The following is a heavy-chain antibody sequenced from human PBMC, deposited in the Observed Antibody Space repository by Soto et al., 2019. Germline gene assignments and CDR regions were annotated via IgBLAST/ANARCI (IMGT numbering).Heavy chain of an antibody. CDR3: ARGVGDLDAFDI. J-gene: IGHJ3*02. CDR2: IYYSGST. CDR1: GGSISSGDYY. Sequence: TLSLTCTVSGGSISSGDYYWSWIRQPPGKGLEWIGYIYYSGSTYYNPSPKSRVTISVDTSKNQFSLKLSSVTAADTAVYYCARGVGDLDAFDIWGQGTMVTVSS. V-gene: IGHV4-30-4*01.